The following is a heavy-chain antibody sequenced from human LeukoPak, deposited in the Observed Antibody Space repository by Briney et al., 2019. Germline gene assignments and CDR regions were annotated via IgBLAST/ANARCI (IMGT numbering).Heavy chain of an antibody. CDR1: GFTFSSYA. Sequence: GGSLRLSCAASGFTFSSYAMHWVRQAPGKGLEWVSSISSSSSYIYYTDSVKGRFTISRDNAKNSLYLQMNSLRAEDTAVYYCAREGAAGTCIYWGQGTLVTVSS. CDR3: AREGAAGTCIY. V-gene: IGHV3-21*01. J-gene: IGHJ4*02. CDR2: ISSSSSYI. D-gene: IGHD6-13*01.